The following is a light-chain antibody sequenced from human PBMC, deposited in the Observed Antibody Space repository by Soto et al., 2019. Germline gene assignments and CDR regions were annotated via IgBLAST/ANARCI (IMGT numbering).Light chain of an antibody. V-gene: IGLV2-8*01. J-gene: IGLJ3*02. Sequence: QSALTQPPSASGSPGQSVTISCTGTSSDVGGYKYVSWYQQHPGKVPKLMIYEVSKRPSGVPDRFSGSKSGNTASLTASGLQAEDEADYYCSSYAGSNNLVFGGGTKVTVL. CDR1: SSDVGGYKY. CDR2: EVS. CDR3: SSYAGSNNLV.